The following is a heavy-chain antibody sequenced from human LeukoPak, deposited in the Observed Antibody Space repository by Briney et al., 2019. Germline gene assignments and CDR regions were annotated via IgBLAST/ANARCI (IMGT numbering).Heavy chain of an antibody. CDR1: GFTVVTNY. J-gene: IGHJ4*02. CDR2: IYSGGST. CDR3: ARGRGTYYFDY. Sequence: GGSLSFSCPASGFTVVTNYMAWSRKPQGKGLEWVSVIYSGGSTYYADSVKGRFTISRDNSKNTLYLQMNSLRAEDTAVYYCARGRGTYYFDYWGQGTLVTVSS. V-gene: IGHV3-53*01. D-gene: IGHD3-10*01.